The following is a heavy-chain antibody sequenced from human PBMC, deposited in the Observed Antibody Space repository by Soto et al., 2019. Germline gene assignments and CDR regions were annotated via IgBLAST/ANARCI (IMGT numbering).Heavy chain of an antibody. CDR3: ASTVTPSPSYMDV. J-gene: IGHJ6*03. CDR1: GGSFSGYY. D-gene: IGHD4-17*01. V-gene: IGHV4-34*01. Sequence: SETLSLTCAVYGGSFSGYYWSWIRQPPGKGLEWIGEINHRGCTDYNTSLMSRVTISVDTSKNQFSLRLSSVTAADTAVYYCASTVTPSPSYMDVWGKGTTVTVSS. CDR2: INHRGCT.